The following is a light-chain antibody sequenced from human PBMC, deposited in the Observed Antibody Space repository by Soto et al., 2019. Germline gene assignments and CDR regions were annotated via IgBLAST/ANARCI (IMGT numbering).Light chain of an antibody. CDR2: EVS. Sequence: QSVLTQPASVSGSPGQSITISCTGTSSDVGGYNYVSWYQQHPGKAPKVMIYEVSNRPSGVSNRFSGSKSGNTASLTISGLRAEDEADYYCSSYTTSSTFYVFGTGTKLTVL. J-gene: IGLJ1*01. V-gene: IGLV2-14*01. CDR1: SSDVGGYNY. CDR3: SSYTTSSTFYV.